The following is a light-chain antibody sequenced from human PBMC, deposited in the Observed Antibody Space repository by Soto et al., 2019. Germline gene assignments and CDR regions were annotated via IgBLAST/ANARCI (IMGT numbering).Light chain of an antibody. CDR1: SSDVGGYNY. J-gene: IGLJ2*01. CDR2: EVS. CDR3: RSYAGRNNVV. V-gene: IGLV2-8*01. Sequence: QSLLTQPPSASGSPGQSVTISCTGTSSDVGGYNYVSWYQQYPGKAPKVMIYEVSKRPSGVPDRFSGSKSGNTASLTVSGLQAEDEADYYYRSYAGRNNVVFGGGTKLTAL.